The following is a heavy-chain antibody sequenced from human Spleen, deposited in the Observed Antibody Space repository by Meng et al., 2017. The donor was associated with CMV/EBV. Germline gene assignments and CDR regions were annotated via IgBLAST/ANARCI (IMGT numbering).Heavy chain of an antibody. V-gene: IGHV3-48*04. CDR3: ARVLVVAGYYDYGMDV. CDR1: GFTCSSYS. Sequence: GESLKISCAASGFTCSSYSMNWVRQAPGKGLEWVSYISSSSSTIYYADSVKGRFTISRDNAKNSLYLQMNSLRAEDTAVYYCARVLVVAGYYDYGMDVWGQGTTVTVSS. J-gene: IGHJ6*02. CDR2: ISSSSSTI. D-gene: IGHD6-19*01.